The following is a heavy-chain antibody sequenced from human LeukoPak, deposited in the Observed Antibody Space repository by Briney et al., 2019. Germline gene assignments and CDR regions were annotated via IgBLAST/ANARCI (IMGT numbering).Heavy chain of an antibody. Sequence: PGGSLRLSCAASGFTFSSYWMNRVRQAPGKGLEWVANIKQDGSEKYYVDSVKGRFTISRDNAKNSLYLQMNSLRAEDTAVYYCARDRSAVAGTGWFDPWGQGTLVTVSS. J-gene: IGHJ5*02. CDR3: ARDRSAVAGTGWFDP. CDR1: GFTFSSYW. D-gene: IGHD6-19*01. V-gene: IGHV3-7*01. CDR2: IKQDGSEK.